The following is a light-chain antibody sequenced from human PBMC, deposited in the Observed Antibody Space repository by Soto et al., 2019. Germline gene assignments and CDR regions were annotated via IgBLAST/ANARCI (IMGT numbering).Light chain of an antibody. J-gene: IGKJ2*01. CDR1: QNIGSW. CDR2: DTS. V-gene: IGKV1-5*01. Sequence: DIQMTESPSTLSASVADRVTITFRSSQNIGSWLAWYQQKPGKAPKLLVYDTSTLESGFPSRFSGVGSGTDFTLTISSLQHDDIATYYCQQCNAYSGAFGQGINVDIK. CDR3: QQCNAYSGA.